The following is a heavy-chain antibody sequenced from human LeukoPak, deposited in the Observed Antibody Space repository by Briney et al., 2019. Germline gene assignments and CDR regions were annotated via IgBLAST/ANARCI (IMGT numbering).Heavy chain of an antibody. J-gene: IGHJ4*02. D-gene: IGHD6-13*01. V-gene: IGHV3-74*01. CDR2: INSDGSST. CDR1: GFTVSSYW. CDR3: ARDQQLDYFDY. Sequence: PGGSLRLSCAASGFTVSSYWMHWVRQAPGKGLVWVSRINSDGSSTTYADSVKGRFTISRDNAKNTLYLQINSLRAEDTAVYYCARDQQLDYFDYWGQGTLVTVSS.